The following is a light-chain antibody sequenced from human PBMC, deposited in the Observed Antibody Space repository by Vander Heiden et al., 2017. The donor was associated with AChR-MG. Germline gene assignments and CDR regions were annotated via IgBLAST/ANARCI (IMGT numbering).Light chain of an antibody. CDR1: SSDIGAYND. Sequence: QSALTQPPSASGSLGQSVTIYCTGTSSDIGAYNDVSWYQPCPGKVPKLIIYEVSRRPSGVPHRFSGSKCGNMASLTVSGLQAEDEADYYCTSYGGFANLLFGGGTRLTVL. V-gene: IGLV2-8*01. J-gene: IGLJ2*01. CDR2: EVS. CDR3: TSYGGFANLL.